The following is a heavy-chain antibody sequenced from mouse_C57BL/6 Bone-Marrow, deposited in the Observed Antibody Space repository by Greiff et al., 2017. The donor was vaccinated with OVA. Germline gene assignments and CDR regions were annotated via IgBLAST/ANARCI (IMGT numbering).Heavy chain of an antibody. CDR2: ISNGGGST. CDR3: ARHPDY. J-gene: IGHJ2*01. Sequence: EVQLVESGGGLVQPGGSLKLSCAASGFTFSDYYMYWVRQTPEKRLEWVAYISNGGGSTYYPDTVKGRFTISRDNAKNTLYLQMSRLKSEDTAMYYCARHPDYWGQGTTLTVSA. CDR1: GFTFSDYY. V-gene: IGHV5-12*01.